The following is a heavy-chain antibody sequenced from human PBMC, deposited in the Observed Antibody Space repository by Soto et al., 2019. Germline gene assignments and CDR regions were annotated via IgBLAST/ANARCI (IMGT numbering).Heavy chain of an antibody. CDR3: ARDDVLCDGGRCYGLPLDV. CDR2: IQSGGTT. J-gene: IGHJ6*04. CDR1: GFTVSGNY. V-gene: IGHV3-66*01. Sequence: GGSLRLPCAASGFTVSGNYMTWVRQAPGKGLEWVSHIQSGGTTYYADSVKGRFNISRDTSENTLHLQMDSLRVEDTAVYYCARDDVLCDGGRCYGLPLDVWGKGTTVTVSS. D-gene: IGHD2-15*01.